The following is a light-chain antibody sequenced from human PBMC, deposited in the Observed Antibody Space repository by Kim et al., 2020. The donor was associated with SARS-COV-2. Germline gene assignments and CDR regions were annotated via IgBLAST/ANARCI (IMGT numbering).Light chain of an antibody. CDR1: TLGDRY. CDR3: QAWDTIVV. CDR2: QDS. V-gene: IGLV3-1*01. J-gene: IGLJ2*01. Sequence: SYELTQPPSVSGSPGQTASITCSGDTLGDRYVCWYQQKPGQSPVLVIYQDSKRPSGIPERFSGSNSGNTATLTISGTQPMDEADYYCQAWDTIVVFGGGTKLTVL.